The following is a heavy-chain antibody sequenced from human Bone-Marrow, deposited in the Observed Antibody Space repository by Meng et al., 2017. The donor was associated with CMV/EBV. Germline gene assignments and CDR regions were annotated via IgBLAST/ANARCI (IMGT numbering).Heavy chain of an antibody. V-gene: IGHV4-39*07. CDR2: IYSSGRT. Sequence: CPVSGGSISSSSSYWGWIRQPPGKGLEWIGSIYSSGRTYYNPSLKSRVTISSDTTNNRFSLRLNSVTAADTGVYFCARSPGFWPLDYWGRGTLVTVSS. CDR1: GGSISSSSSY. J-gene: IGHJ4*02. CDR3: ARSPGFWPLDY.